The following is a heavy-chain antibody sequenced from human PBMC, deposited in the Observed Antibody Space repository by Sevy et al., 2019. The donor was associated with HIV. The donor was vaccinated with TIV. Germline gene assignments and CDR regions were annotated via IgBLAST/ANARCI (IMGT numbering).Heavy chain of an antibody. CDR3: TRWQGAQSIFDY. V-gene: IGHV3-49*04. CDR1: GFTFGDYA. D-gene: IGHD1-26*01. CDR2: LKSKADGGTL. J-gene: IGHJ4*02. Sequence: GGYLRLSCTTSGFTFGDYAVNWVRQAPGKGLEWVAFLKSKADGGTLDHAASVKGRFTISRDDSKSIAYLQMNDLTTEDTGVYYCTRWQGAQSIFDYWGQGALVTVSS.